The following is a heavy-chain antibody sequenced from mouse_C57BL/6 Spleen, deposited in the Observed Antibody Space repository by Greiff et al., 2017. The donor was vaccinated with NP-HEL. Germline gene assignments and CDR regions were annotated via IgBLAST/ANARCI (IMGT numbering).Heavy chain of an antibody. CDR2: IYPGSGST. CDR1: GYTFTSYW. D-gene: IGHD2-5*01. V-gene: IGHV1-55*01. CDR3: ARGSYSNSAWFAY. Sequence: VQLQQPGAELVKPGASVKMSCKASGYTFTSYWITWVKQRPGQGLEWIGDIYPGSGSTNYNEKFKSKATLTVDTSSSTAYMQLSSLTSEDSAVYYCARGSYSNSAWFAYWGQGTLVTVSA. J-gene: IGHJ3*01.